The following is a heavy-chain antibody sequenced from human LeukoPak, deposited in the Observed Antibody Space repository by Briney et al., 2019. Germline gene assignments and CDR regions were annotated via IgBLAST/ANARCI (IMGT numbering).Heavy chain of an antibody. J-gene: IGHJ3*02. Sequence: SETLSLTGTVSGYSISSGYYWGWIRQPPGEGLGWIGSIYHSGSAYYSPSLKSRVSISRDTSKNQISLKLRSVTAADTAVYYCARQGYANDAFDIWGQGTMVTVSS. D-gene: IGHD2-2*01. CDR3: ARQGYANDAFDI. CDR1: GYSISSGYY. V-gene: IGHV4-38-2*02. CDR2: IYHSGSA.